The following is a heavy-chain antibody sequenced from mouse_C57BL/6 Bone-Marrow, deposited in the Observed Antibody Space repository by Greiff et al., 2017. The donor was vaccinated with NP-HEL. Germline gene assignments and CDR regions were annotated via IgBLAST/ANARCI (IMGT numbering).Heavy chain of an antibody. CDR1: GYSFTGYY. V-gene: IGHV1-42*01. CDR3: ARGGVYDYLYWYFDV. J-gene: IGHJ1*03. CDR2: INPSTGGT. D-gene: IGHD2-4*01. Sequence: VQLKESGPELVKPGASVKISCKASGYSFTGYYMNWVKQSPEKSLEWIGEINPSTGGTTYNQKFKAKATLTVDKSSSTAYMQLKSLTSEDSAVYYCARGGVYDYLYWYFDVWGTGTTVTVSS.